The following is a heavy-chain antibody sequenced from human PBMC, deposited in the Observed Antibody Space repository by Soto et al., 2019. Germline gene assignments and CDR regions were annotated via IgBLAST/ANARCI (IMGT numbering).Heavy chain of an antibody. CDR2: IRSKANSYAT. D-gene: IGHD6-13*01. Sequence: EVQLVESGGGLVQPGGSLKLSCAASGFTFSGSAMHWVRQASGKGLEWVGRIRSKANSYATAYAASVKGRFTISRDDSKNTAYLQMNSLKTEDTAVYYCTRPGQQQLARLGVHYYYYMDVWGKGTTVTVSS. CDR1: GFTFSGSA. V-gene: IGHV3-73*01. J-gene: IGHJ6*03. CDR3: TRPGQQQLARLGVHYYYYMDV.